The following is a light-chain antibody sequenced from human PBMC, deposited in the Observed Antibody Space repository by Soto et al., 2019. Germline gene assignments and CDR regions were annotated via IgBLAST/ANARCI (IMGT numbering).Light chain of an antibody. CDR2: DVS. CDR1: SSDLGGYNY. CDR3: SSYTTSSTVA. J-gene: IGLJ2*01. Sequence: QSALTQSASVSGSPGQSITISCTGTSSDLGGYNYVSWYQQHPDKAPKLMIFDVSNRPSGVSNRFSGSKSGNTASLTISGLLPEDEADYYCSSYTTSSTVAFGGGTKLTVL. V-gene: IGLV2-14*03.